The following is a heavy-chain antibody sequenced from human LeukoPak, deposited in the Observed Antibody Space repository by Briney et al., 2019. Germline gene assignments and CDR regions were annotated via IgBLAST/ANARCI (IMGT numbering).Heavy chain of an antibody. CDR1: GGAFSSYA. Sequence: SVTVSCKASGGAFSSYAISWVRQAPGQGLEWMGRIIPILGIANYAQKFQGRVTITADKSTSTAYMELSSLRSEDTAVYYCARGYYDSSGYYYFDYWGQGTLVTVSS. V-gene: IGHV1-69*04. CDR3: ARGYYDSSGYYYFDY. J-gene: IGHJ4*02. D-gene: IGHD3-22*01. CDR2: IIPILGIA.